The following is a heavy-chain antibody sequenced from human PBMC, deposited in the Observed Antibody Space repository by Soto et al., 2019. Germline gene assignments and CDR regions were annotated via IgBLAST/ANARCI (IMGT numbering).Heavy chain of an antibody. J-gene: IGHJ4*02. D-gene: IGHD1-26*01. Sequence: EVRLLESGGGLVQPGGSLRLSCAASGFTFSSYAMRWVRQAPVKGLEWVSAISGSGDSTYYADSVKGRFTISRDNSKNTLYLQMNSLRAEDTAVYYCARRGSGSYYGYWGQGTLVTVSS. V-gene: IGHV3-23*01. CDR3: ARRGSGSYYGY. CDR2: ISGSGDST. CDR1: GFTFSSYA.